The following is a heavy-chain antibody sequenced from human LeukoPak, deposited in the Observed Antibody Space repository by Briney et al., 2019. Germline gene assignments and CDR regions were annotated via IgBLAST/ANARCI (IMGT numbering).Heavy chain of an antibody. V-gene: IGHV3-66*01. CDR3: ARGSPFEY. Sequence: GGSLRLSCAASGFTVSSNYMSWVRQAPGKGPECVSIIYRGGEAYYADSVRDRFTISRDNSKNTLYLQMNSQRAEDTAVYYCARGSPFEYWGQGTLVTVSS. D-gene: IGHD3-10*01. J-gene: IGHJ4*02. CDR1: GFTVSSNY. CDR2: IYRGGEA.